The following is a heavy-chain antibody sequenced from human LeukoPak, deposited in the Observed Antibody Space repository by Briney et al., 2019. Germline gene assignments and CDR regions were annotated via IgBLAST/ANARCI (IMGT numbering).Heavy chain of an antibody. Sequence: GGSLRLSCAASGFTFSYYTMSWVRQAPGKGLEWVSATSGSGGSTYYADSVKGRFTISRDNSKNTLYLQMNSLRAEDTAVYYCAKDLWMEDIVVVPAATVFDYWGQGTLVTVSS. D-gene: IGHD2-2*01. V-gene: IGHV3-23*01. CDR1: GFTFSYYT. CDR2: TSGSGGST. CDR3: AKDLWMEDIVVVPAATVFDY. J-gene: IGHJ4*02.